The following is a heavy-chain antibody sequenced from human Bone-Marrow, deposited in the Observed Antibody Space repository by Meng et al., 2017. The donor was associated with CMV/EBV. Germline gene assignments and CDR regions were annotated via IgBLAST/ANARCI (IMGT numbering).Heavy chain of an antibody. V-gene: IGHV3-23*01. CDR3: ARGNPMTTVTTVRGSYYYYSMDV. D-gene: IGHD4-17*01. CDR2: SSGSGGST. J-gene: IGHJ6*03. CDR1: GFTFSSFV. Sequence: GGSLRLSCTASGFTFSSFVMTWARQAPGKGLEWVSTSSGSGGSTHYADSVKGRFTISRDNSKNTLYLQMNNLRAEDTAVYYCARGNPMTTVTTVRGSYYYYSMDVWGRGTTVTVSS.